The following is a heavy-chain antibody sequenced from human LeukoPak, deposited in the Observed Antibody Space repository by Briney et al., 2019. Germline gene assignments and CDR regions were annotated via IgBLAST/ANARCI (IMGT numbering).Heavy chain of an antibody. J-gene: IGHJ5*02. CDR1: GGSISSSNW. V-gene: IGHV4-4*02. D-gene: IGHD2-2*01. CDR3: ARGTYCSSTTCYPPLSNWFDP. CDR2: IYHSGST. Sequence: SETLSLTCAVSGGSISSSNWWSWVRQPPGKGLEWIGEIYHSGSTNYNPSLKSRVTISVDTSKNQFSLKLSSVTAADTAVYYCARGTYCSSTTCYPPLSNWFDPWGQGTLVTVSS.